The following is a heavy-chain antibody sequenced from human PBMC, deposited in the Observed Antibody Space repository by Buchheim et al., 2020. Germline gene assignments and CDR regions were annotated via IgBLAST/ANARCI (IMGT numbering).Heavy chain of an antibody. V-gene: IGHV3-7*01. J-gene: IGHJ4*02. CDR3: ARDLPPDC. CDR2: INQGGTET. Sequence: EVQLVESGGGLVQPGGSLRLSCAASGFTFSHYWMNWVRQAPGKGLQWVASINQGGTETTYVDSVKGRFAISRDNAKNSLFLQMNSLRAEDTAVYYCARDLPPDCWGQGIL. CDR1: GFTFSHYW.